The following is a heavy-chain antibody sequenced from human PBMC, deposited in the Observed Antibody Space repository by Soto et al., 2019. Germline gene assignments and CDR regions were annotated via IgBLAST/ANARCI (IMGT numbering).Heavy chain of an antibody. Sequence: GGSLRLSCAASGFTLRSTAMSWVRQAPGEGLEWISAISESGGTTYYADSVKGRFTISRDSSRNTLYLQMNNLRVEDTAIYYCARERAGTTCYDYWGPGTPVTVSS. CDR2: ISESGGTT. D-gene: IGHD1-7*01. J-gene: IGHJ4*02. V-gene: IGHV3-23*01. CDR3: ARERAGTTCYDY. CDR1: GFTLRSTA.